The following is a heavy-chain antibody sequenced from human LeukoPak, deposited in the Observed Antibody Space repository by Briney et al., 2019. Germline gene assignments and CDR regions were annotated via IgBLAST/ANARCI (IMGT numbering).Heavy chain of an antibody. V-gene: IGHV4-34*01. CDR3: ARTPGMVRGVMGNWFDP. J-gene: IGHJ5*02. CDR1: GGSFSGYY. Sequence: SETLSLTCAVYGGSFSGYYWSWIRQPPGKGLEWIGEINHSGSTNYNPSLKSRVTISVDKSKNQFSLKLSSVTAADTALYYGARTPGMVRGVMGNWFDPWGQGTLVTVSS. CDR2: INHSGST. D-gene: IGHD3-10*01.